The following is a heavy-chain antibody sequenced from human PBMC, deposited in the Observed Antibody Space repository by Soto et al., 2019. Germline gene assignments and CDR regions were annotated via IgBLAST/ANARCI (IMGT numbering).Heavy chain of an antibody. J-gene: IGHJ6*02. CDR1: GYTFSGYS. V-gene: IGHV1-18*04. CDR3: ARDVFCGGAPACPDMDV. CDR2: LSGYNGNT. Sequence: QVVLEQSGGEVKKPGASVKVSCKASGYTFSGYSITWVRQAPGQGLEWMGRLSGYNGNTNYARTLRGRLTLTTDTSTSTGHMELSSLTSDDTAVYYCARDVFCGGAPACPDMDVWGQGTPVTFSS. D-gene: IGHD2-21*01.